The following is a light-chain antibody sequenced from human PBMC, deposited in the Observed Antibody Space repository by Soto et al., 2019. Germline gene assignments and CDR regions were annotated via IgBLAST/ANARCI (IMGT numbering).Light chain of an antibody. Sequence: QSALTQPRSVSGSPGQSVTISCTGTSSDVGGSNHVSWYQHHPGKAPKLMIYDVSKWPSGVSNRFSGSKSGNTASLTISGLQAEDEADYYCSSYTSSSTSYVFGTGTKLTVL. CDR3: SSYTSSSTSYV. V-gene: IGLV2-14*02. CDR2: DVS. J-gene: IGLJ1*01. CDR1: SSDVGGSNH.